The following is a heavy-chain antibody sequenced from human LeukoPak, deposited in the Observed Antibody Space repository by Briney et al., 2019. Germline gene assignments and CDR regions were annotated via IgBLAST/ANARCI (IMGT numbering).Heavy chain of an antibody. J-gene: IGHJ5*02. D-gene: IGHD3-9*01. V-gene: IGHV3-21*01. CDR2: ISSSSSYI. Sequence: GGSLRLSCAASGFTFSSYSMNWVRQAPGKGLEWVSSISSSSSYIYYADSVKGRFTISRDNAKNSLYLQMNSLRAEDTAVYYCARDLLGYDILTGYSDWFDPWGQGTLVTVSS. CDR3: ARDLLGYDILTGYSDWFDP. CDR1: GFTFSSYS.